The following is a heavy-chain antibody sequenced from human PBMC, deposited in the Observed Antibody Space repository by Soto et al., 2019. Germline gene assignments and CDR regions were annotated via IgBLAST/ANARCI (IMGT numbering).Heavy chain of an antibody. D-gene: IGHD4-17*01. CDR1: GGSFSGYY. J-gene: IGHJ4*02. V-gene: IGHV4-34*01. CDR2: INHSGST. CDR3: ANSYYGDYPNYFDY. Sequence: QVQLQQWGAGLLKPSETLSLTCAVYGGSFSGYYWSWIRQPPGKGLEWIGEINHSGSTNYNPSLKSRVTISVDTSKNPFSLKLSSVTAADTAVYYCANSYYGDYPNYFDYWGQGTLVTVPS.